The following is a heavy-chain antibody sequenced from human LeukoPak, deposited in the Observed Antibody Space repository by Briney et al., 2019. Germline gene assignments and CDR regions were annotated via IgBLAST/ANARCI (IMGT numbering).Heavy chain of an antibody. CDR1: GFTFSSYS. CDR2: ISSSSSYI. V-gene: IGHV3-21*01. Sequence: GGSLRLSCAASGFTFSSYSMNWVRQAPGKGLEWVSSISSSSSYIYYADSVKGRFTISRDNAKNSLYLQMNSLRAEDTAVYYCAREIPENYDSSSYLDYWGQGTLVTVSS. J-gene: IGHJ4*02. D-gene: IGHD3-22*01. CDR3: AREIPENYDSSSYLDY.